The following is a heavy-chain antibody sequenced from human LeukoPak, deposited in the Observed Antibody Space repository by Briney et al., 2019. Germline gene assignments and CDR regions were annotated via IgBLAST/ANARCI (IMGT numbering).Heavy chain of an antibody. CDR1: GFTFSSYA. V-gene: IGHV3-23*01. CDR3: AKVSSRHYYYYYMDV. CDR2: ISGSGGST. J-gene: IGHJ6*03. Sequence: PGGSLRLSCAASGFTFSSYAMSWVRQAPGKGLEWVSAISGSGGSTYYADSVKGRFTISRDNSKNTLYLQMNSPRAEDTAVYYCAKVSSRHYYYYYMDVWGKGTTVTVPS. D-gene: IGHD6-6*01.